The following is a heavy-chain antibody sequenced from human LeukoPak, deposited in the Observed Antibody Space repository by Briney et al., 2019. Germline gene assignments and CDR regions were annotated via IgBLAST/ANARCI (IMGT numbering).Heavy chain of an antibody. Sequence: SETLSLTCTVSGGSISSYYWSWIRQPPGKGLEWIEYIYYSGSTNYNPSLKSRVTISVDTSKNQFSLKLSSVTAADTAVYYCARHAAVAPFDYWGQGTLVTVSS. CDR3: ARHAAVAPFDY. V-gene: IGHV4-59*08. CDR1: GGSISSYY. J-gene: IGHJ4*02. CDR2: IYYSGST. D-gene: IGHD6-19*01.